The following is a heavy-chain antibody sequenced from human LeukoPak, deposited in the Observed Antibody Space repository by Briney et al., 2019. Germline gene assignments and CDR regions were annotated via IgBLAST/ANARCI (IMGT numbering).Heavy chain of an antibody. J-gene: IGHJ4*02. V-gene: IGHV3-11*06. CDR3: ARGYCSGTSCYMFAS. Sequence: GGSLRLSCAASGFTFSDYYMSWIRQAPGKGLEWVSSISSSNTYIYYRDSVKGRFTISRDNAKNSLFLQMNSLRAEDTAVYYCARGYCSGTSCYMFASWGQGTRVTVSS. CDR1: GFTFSDYY. D-gene: IGHD2-2*02. CDR2: ISSSNTYI.